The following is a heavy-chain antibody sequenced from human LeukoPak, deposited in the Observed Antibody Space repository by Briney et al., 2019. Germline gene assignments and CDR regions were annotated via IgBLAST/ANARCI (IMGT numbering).Heavy chain of an antibody. Sequence: PGGSLRLSCGASGFVFDDYDMHWVRQAPGKGLEWVAFIRSDGYHTYYTDSVKGRFIITRDNFKNTLYLQMNSLRLEDMALYYCAKPSGSGVDYWGRGTRVTVSS. CDR1: GFVFDDYD. V-gene: IGHV3-30*02. CDR2: IRSDGYHT. J-gene: IGHJ4*02. CDR3: AKPSGSGVDY. D-gene: IGHD1-26*01.